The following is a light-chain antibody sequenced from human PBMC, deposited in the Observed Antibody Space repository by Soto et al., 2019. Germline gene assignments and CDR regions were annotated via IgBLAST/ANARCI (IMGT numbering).Light chain of an antibody. Sequence: EIVLTQSPGTLSLSPGERATLSCRASQSVSSTFFIWYQQKPGQAPRLLIYGAYSRATGVPDRFSVGGSGLDIALTISRLEPEHFAVYYYQHFVHTHTWTFGQGTKVDIK. CDR1: QSVSSTF. CDR3: QHFVHTHTWT. CDR2: GAY. J-gene: IGKJ1*01. V-gene: IGKV3-20*01.